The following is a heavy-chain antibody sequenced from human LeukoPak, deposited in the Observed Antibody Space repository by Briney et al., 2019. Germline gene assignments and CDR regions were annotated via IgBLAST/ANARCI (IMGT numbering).Heavy chain of an antibody. CDR1: GFTFSSYG. V-gene: IGHV3-30*03. D-gene: IGHD6-19*01. CDR3: AGDTHSSSWYDH. Sequence: GGSLRLSCAASGFTFSSYGMHWVRQAPGKGLEWVAVIPYDGSNKYYADSVKGRFTISRDNSRNTLYLQMNSLRVDDTAVYYCAGDTHSSSWYDHWGQGTLVTVSS. CDR2: IPYDGSNK. J-gene: IGHJ5*02.